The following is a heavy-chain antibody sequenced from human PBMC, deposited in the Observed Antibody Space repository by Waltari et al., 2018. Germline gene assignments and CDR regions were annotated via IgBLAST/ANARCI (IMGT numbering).Heavy chain of an antibody. CDR3: ARHGYSGGWFDP. D-gene: IGHD4-17*01. CDR1: GASISSSTYY. J-gene: IGHJ5*02. CDR2: MFNGGST. V-gene: IGHV4-39*01. Sequence: LQLQESGPGLVKPSETLSLTCSVAGASISSSTYYWGWIRQPPGKGLEWIGSMFNGGSTYYNPSLKSRVTISVDTSKNQFSLRLNSVTAADTAIYYCARHGYSGGWFDPWGQGTLVTVSS.